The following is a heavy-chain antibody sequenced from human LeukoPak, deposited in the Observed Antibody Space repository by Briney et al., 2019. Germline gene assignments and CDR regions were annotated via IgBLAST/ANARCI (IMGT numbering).Heavy chain of an antibody. Sequence: GASVKVSCKASGYTFTGYYMHWVRQAPGQGLEWMGWINPNSGGTNYAQKFQGRVTMTRDTSISTAYMELSRLRSDDTAVYYCARESYYDSSGYYLNWFDPWGQGTLVTVSS. CDR1: GYTFTGYY. D-gene: IGHD3-22*01. CDR2: INPNSGGT. V-gene: IGHV1-2*02. CDR3: ARESYYDSSGYYLNWFDP. J-gene: IGHJ5*02.